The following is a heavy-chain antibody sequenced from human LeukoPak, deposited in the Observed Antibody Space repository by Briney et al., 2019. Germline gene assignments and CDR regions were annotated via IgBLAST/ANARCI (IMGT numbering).Heavy chain of an antibody. D-gene: IGHD2/OR15-2a*01. V-gene: IGHV3-15*01. CDR3: TTVEYAAFDI. J-gene: IGHJ3*02. CDR1: GFTFSNAW. Sequence: KAGGSLRLSCAASGFTFSNAWMSWVRQAPGKGLEWVGLIKSKTHGGTTDYAAPVKGRFTISRDYSRNTLYLQMNSLKTEDTAIYYCTTVEYAAFDIWGQGTMVTVSS. CDR2: IKSKTHGGTT.